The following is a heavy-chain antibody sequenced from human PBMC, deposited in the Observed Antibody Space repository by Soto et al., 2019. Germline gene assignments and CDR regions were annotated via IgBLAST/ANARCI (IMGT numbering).Heavy chain of an antibody. J-gene: IGHJ6*02. D-gene: IGHD2-2*01. V-gene: IGHV5-51*01. CDR1: RFSISSYW. CDR2: IFPGDPDV. CDR3: ARSIVSSLMCPSSLDD. Sequence: GESLKISCKASRFSISSYWLGWVRQMAAKGLEWMGIIFPGDPDVRYNPSFQGQVTISADTSINTAYLQWTSLKASATAMYYWARSIVSSLMCPSSLDDGYPGTMVTVFS.